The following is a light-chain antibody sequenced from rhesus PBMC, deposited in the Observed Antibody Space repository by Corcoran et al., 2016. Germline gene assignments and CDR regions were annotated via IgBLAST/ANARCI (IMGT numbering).Light chain of an antibody. CDR3: QQYSSRPYT. V-gene: IGKV1-22*01. Sequence: DIQMTQSPSSLSASVGDTVTITCRASQGISSWLAWYQQKPGKAPKLLIYKASSLQSGVPSRFSGSGSGTEFTLTISSLQSEDFATYYCQQYSSRPYTLGQGTKVEIK. J-gene: IGKJ2*01. CDR1: QGISSW. CDR2: KAS.